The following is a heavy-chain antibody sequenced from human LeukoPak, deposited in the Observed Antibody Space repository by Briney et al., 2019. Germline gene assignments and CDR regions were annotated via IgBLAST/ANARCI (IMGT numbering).Heavy chain of an antibody. CDR3: ARDGGTDWYDP. CDR1: GFTISGYW. J-gene: IGHJ5*02. D-gene: IGHD3-16*01. Sequence: GGSLRLSCAASGFTISGYWMTWVRQAPGKGLEWVANIKQDGSEKTYVDSVKGRFTISRDNAKNSIYLQMNSLRVEDTAIYYCARDGGTDWYDPWGQGSLVSVSS. CDR2: IKQDGSEK. V-gene: IGHV3-7*01.